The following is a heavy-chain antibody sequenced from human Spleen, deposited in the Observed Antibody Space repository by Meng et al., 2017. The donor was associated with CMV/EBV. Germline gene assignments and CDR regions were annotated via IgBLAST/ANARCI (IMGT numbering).Heavy chain of an antibody. CDR2: INNDEHST. CDR1: GFTFSSYS. Sequence: GESLKISCAASGFTFSSYSMNWVRQAPGKGLEWVSRINNDEHSTSYADSVKGRFTISRDNAKNTLYLQMNSLRAEDTAVYYCTRGKYSTYDLFGYGMDVWGQGTTVTVSS. CDR3: TRGKYSTYDLFGYGMDV. V-gene: IGHV3-74*01. D-gene: IGHD3-3*01. J-gene: IGHJ6*02.